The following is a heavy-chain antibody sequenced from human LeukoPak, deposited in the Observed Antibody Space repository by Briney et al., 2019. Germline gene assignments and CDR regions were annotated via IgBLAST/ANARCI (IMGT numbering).Heavy chain of an antibody. D-gene: IGHD3-22*01. CDR3: AYYDSSGPPVY. J-gene: IGHJ4*02. CDR1: GGTFISYA. CDR2: IIPIFGIA. V-gene: IGHV1-69*04. Sequence: ASVKVSCKASGGTFISYAISWVRQAPGQGLEWMGRIIPIFGIANYAQKFQGRVTITADKSTSTAYMELSSLRSEDTAVYYCAYYDSSGPPVYWGQGTLVTVSS.